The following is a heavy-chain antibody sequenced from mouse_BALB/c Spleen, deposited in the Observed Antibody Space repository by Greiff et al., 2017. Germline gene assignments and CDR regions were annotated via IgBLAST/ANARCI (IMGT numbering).Heavy chain of an antibody. J-gene: IGHJ1*01. V-gene: IGHV5-6-3*01. CDR1: GFTFSSYG. CDR3: ARDENDYYDYSWYFDV. Sequence: DVMLVESGGGLVQPGGSLKLSCAASGFTFSSYGMSWVRQTPDKRLELVATINSNGGSTYYPDSVKGRFTISRDNAKNTLYLQMSSLKSEDTAMYYCARDENDYYDYSWYFDVWGAGTTVTVSS. CDR2: INSNGGST. D-gene: IGHD2-4*01.